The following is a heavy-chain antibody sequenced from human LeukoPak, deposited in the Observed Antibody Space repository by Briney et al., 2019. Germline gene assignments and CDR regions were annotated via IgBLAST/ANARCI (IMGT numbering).Heavy chain of an antibody. V-gene: IGHV3-20*04. CDR1: GFTFDDYG. Sequence: GGSLRLSCAASGFTFDDYGMSWVRQAPGKGLEWVSGINWNGGTTGYADSVKGRFTISRDNAKNSLYLQMNSLRAEDTAVYYCAELGITMIGGVWGKGTTVTISS. CDR2: INWNGGTT. CDR3: AELGITMIGGV. J-gene: IGHJ6*04. D-gene: IGHD3-10*02.